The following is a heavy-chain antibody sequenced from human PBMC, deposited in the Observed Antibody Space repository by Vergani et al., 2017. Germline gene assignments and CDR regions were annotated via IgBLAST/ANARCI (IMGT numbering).Heavy chain of an antibody. J-gene: IGHJ5*02. D-gene: IGHD3-10*01. Sequence: QLQLQESGPGLVKPSETLSLTCTVSGGSISSSSYYWGWIRQPPGKGLEWIGSLYYSGSTYYNPSLKSRVTISVDTSKNQFSLKLSSVTAADTAVYYCARIRITMVRGVNWFDPWGQGTLVTVSA. CDR1: GGSISSSSYY. V-gene: IGHV4-39*01. CDR3: ARIRITMVRGVNWFDP. CDR2: LYYSGST.